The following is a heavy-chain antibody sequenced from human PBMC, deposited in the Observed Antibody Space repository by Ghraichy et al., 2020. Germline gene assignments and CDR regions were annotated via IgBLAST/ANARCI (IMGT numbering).Heavy chain of an antibody. V-gene: IGHV3-33*01. CDR1: GFTFSSYG. D-gene: IGHD3-9*01. CDR3: ARGDYDILTGRGVDY. J-gene: IGHJ4*02. CDR2: IWYDGSNK. Sequence: GGSLRLSCAASGFTFSSYGMHWVRQAPGKGLEWVAVIWYDGSNKYYADSVKGRFTISRDNSKNTLYLQMNSLRAEDTAVYYCARGDYDILTGRGVDYWGQGTLVTVSS.